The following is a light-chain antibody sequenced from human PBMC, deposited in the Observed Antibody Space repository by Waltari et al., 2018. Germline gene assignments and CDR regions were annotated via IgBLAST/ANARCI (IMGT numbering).Light chain of an antibody. CDR1: QAISRW. CDR2: AAS. V-gene: IGKV1-12*01. CDR3: QHTHSFPRS. Sequence: DIRLTQSPSFVSASVGDSVTITCRASQAISRWLAWYRQKPGKAPQLLIYAASSLQSGVPARFSGRGAGTDFSLIISDLHPEDFASYFCQHTHSFPRSFGGGTTLDI. J-gene: IGKJ4*01.